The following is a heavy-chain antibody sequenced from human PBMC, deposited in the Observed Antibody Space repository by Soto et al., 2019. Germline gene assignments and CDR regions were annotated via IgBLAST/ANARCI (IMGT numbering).Heavy chain of an antibody. CDR1: GFTFSSYA. Sequence: EVQLLESGGGLVQPGGSLRLSCAASGFTFSSYAMSWVRQAPGKGLEWVSAISGSGGSTYYADSVKGRFTISRANSKNPLYLQMNSLRAEDTAVYYCAKGPDIAYYYMDVWGKGTTVTVSS. D-gene: IGHD3-9*01. CDR2: ISGSGGST. CDR3: AKGPDIAYYYMDV. J-gene: IGHJ6*03. V-gene: IGHV3-23*01.